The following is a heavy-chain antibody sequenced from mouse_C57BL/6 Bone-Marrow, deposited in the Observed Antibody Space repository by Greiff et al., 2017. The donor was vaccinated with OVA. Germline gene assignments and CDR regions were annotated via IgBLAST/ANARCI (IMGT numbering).Heavy chain of an antibody. CDR2: IWSGGSA. V-gene: IGHV2-2*01. CDR1: GFSLTSYG. Sequence: VKLMESGPGLVQPSQSLSITCTVSGFSLTSYGVHWVRQSPGKGLEWLGVIWSGGSADYNAAFISRLGISKDNSKSQVFFKMNSLQADDTAIYYCARVSYGSSYAYFDVWGTGTTVTVSS. D-gene: IGHD1-1*01. CDR3: ARVSYGSSYAYFDV. J-gene: IGHJ1*03.